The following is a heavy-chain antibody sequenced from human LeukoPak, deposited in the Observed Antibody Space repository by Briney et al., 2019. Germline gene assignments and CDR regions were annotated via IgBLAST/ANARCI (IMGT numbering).Heavy chain of an antibody. J-gene: IGHJ4*02. CDR1: GFTFGHSR. D-gene: IGHD3-9*01. CDR3: ARASYDILTGYFDY. V-gene: IGHV3-11*05. Sequence: GGSLRLSCAATGFTFGHSRMNWVRQAPGKGLEWVSYITSSSGYTNYAGSVKGRFTISRDNAKNSLYLQMNSLRAEDTAVYYCARASYDILTGYFDYWGQGTLVTVSS. CDR2: ITSSSGYT.